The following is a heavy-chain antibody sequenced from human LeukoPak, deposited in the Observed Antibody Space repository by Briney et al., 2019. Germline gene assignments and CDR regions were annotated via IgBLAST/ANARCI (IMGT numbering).Heavy chain of an antibody. CDR2: IWYDGSNK. CDR3: ARGALRLGELSPY. CDR1: GFTFSSYG. J-gene: IGHJ4*02. V-gene: IGHV3-33*01. Sequence: GGSLRLSCAASGFTFSSYGMYWVRQAPGKGLEWVAVIWYDGSNKYYADSVKGRFTISRDNSKNTLYLQMNSLRAEDTAVYYCARGALRLGELSPYWGQGTLVTASS. D-gene: IGHD3-16*02.